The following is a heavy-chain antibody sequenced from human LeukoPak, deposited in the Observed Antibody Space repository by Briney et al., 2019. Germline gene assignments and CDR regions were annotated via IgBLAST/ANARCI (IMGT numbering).Heavy chain of an antibody. J-gene: IGHJ4*02. Sequence: PSGTLSLTCGVSGGSVINTNWWTWVRQPPGKGLEWIGEVHLDGRTNYNPSLGSRLTMSVDVSENQVSLKLTSVTAAHTAVYYCAREGGFYRPLDYSGQGTLVTVSS. D-gene: IGHD3-3*01. V-gene: IGHV4-4*02. CDR2: VHLDGRT. CDR1: GGSVINTNW. CDR3: AREGGFYRPLDY.